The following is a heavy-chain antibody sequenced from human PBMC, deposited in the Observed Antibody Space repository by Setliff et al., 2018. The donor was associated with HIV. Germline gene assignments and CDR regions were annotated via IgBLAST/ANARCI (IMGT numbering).Heavy chain of an antibody. D-gene: IGHD3-3*01. V-gene: IGHV4-31*03. CDR1: GGSINSGGYY. J-gene: IGHJ4*02. Sequence: SETLSLTCTVSGGSINSGGYYWTWVRQHPGKGLQWIGYIYYIGGAYYNPSLKSRVTLSVDTSKNQLSLKLSSVTAADTAIYYCARGVNFDYWGQGTQVTVSS. CDR2: IYYIGGA. CDR3: ARGVNFDY.